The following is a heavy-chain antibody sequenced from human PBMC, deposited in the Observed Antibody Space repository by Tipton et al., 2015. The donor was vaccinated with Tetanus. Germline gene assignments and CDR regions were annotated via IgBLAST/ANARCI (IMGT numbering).Heavy chain of an antibody. V-gene: IGHV3-21*01. J-gene: IGHJ4*02. CDR3: GSGSALDY. D-gene: IGHD6-25*01. Sequence: GSLRLPCEVSGFTFSNYKMNWVRQAPGRGLEWVSSISSTRRYIYYADSVKGRFTISRDNAKSSLFLQMNSLRDDDTAVYYCGSGSALDYWGQGTLITVSS. CDR1: GFTFSNYK. CDR2: ISSTRRYI.